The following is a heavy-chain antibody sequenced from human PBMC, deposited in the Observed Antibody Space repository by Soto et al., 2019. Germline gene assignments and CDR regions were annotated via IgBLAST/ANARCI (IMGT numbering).Heavy chain of an antibody. CDR2: IDSASGTI. J-gene: IGHJ3*02. D-gene: IGHD6-19*01. CDR1: GFTFSPYS. Sequence: GGSLRLSCAASGFTFSPYSMSWVRQAPGKGLEWVSYIDSASGTIYYADSVKGRFTISRDNAKSSLWLQMNSLRDEDTAVYYCVRDRMWEQWLGPHDAFEIWGQGTMVTVSS. V-gene: IGHV3-48*02. CDR3: VRDRMWEQWLGPHDAFEI.